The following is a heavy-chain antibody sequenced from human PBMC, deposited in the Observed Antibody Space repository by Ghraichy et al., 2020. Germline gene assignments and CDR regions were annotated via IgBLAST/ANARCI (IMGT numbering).Heavy chain of an antibody. Sequence: SETLSLTCNVSGVSITRRSYYWGWIRQSPGKGLEWIGTVSNIGNTYYTPSLKNRVSISIDASKDQFSLRLSSVTAADTAVYYCARHGDYDLWSGYYGGDLDYWGQGTLVTFSS. D-gene: IGHD3-3*01. V-gene: IGHV4-39*01. J-gene: IGHJ4*02. CDR2: VSNIGNT. CDR1: GVSITRRSYY. CDR3: ARHGDYDLWSGYYGGDLDY.